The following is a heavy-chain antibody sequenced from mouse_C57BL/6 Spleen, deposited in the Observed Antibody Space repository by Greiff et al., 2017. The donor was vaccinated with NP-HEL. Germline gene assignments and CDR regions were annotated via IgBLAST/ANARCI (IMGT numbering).Heavy chain of an antibody. V-gene: IGHV1-75*01. Sequence: VKLVESGPELVKPGASVKISCKASGYTFTDYYINWVKQRPGQGLEWIGWIFPGSGSTYYNEKFKGKATLTVDKSSSTAYMLLSSLTSEDSAVYFCARSGAPYGNYGYYFDYWGQGTTLTVSS. D-gene: IGHD2-1*01. CDR1: GYTFTDYY. J-gene: IGHJ2*01. CDR3: ARSGAPYGNYGYYFDY. CDR2: IFPGSGST.